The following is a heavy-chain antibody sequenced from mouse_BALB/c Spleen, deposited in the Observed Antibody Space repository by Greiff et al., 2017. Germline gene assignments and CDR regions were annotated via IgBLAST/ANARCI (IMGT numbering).Heavy chain of an antibody. Sequence: QVQLKESGTVLARPGASVKMSCKASGYTFTSYWMHWVKQRPGQGLEWIGAIYPGNSDTSYNQKFKDKATLTVDKSSSTAYMQLSSPTSEDSAVYYCARSDGSSYSYWGQGTLVTVSA. V-gene: IGHV1-87*01. CDR2: IYPGNSDT. D-gene: IGHD1-1*01. CDR3: ARSDGSSYSY. J-gene: IGHJ3*01. CDR1: GYTFTSYW.